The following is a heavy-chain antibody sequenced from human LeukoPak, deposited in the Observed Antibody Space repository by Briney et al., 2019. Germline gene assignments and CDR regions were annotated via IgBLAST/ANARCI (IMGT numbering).Heavy chain of an antibody. Sequence: ASVKVSCKASGYTFTGYYMHWVRQAPGQGLEWMGWINPNSGGTNYAQKFQGRVTMTRDTSISTAYMELSRLRSDDTAVYYCARDHCSSTSCDSWGQGTLVTVSS. CDR2: INPNSGGT. CDR1: GYTFTGYY. V-gene: IGHV1-2*02. CDR3: ARDHCSSTSCDS. J-gene: IGHJ4*02. D-gene: IGHD2-2*01.